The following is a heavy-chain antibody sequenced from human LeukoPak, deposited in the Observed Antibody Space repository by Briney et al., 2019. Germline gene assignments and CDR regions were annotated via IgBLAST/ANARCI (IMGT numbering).Heavy chain of an antibody. CDR3: ARTNVLRYFDWLQTSSVGVGDWFDP. Sequence: GGSLRLSCAASGFTFSSYWMSWVRQAPGKGLEWVANIKQDGSEKYYVDSVKGRFTISRDNAKNSLYLQMNSLRAEDTAVYYCARTNVLRYFDWLQTSSVGVGDWFDPWGQGTLVTVSS. CDR2: IKQDGSEK. D-gene: IGHD3-9*01. J-gene: IGHJ5*02. V-gene: IGHV3-7*03. CDR1: GFTFSSYW.